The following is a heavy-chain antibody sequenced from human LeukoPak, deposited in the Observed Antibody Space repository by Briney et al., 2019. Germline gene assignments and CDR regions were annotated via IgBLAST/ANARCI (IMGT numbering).Heavy chain of an antibody. J-gene: IGHJ3*02. V-gene: IGHV3-7*03. D-gene: IGHD3-16*01. Sequence: GGSLRLSCAASGFTFSSYWMNWVRQAPGKGLEWVANIKQHGSEKYYVDSVKGRFTISRDNSKNTLYLQMNSLRAEDTAVYYCAIDPRDYDYIWRDAFDIWGQGTMVTVSS. CDR3: AIDPRDYDYIWRDAFDI. CDR1: GFTFSSYW. CDR2: IKQHGSEK.